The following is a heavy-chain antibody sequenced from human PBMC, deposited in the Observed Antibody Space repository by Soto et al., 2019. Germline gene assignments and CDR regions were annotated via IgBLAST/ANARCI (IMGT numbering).Heavy chain of an antibody. CDR1: GGSISSSNW. CDR2: IYHSGST. V-gene: IGHV4-4*02. Sequence: SETLSLTCAVSGGSISSSNWWSWVRQPPGKGLEWIGEIYHSGSTNYNPSLKSRVTISVDKSKNQFSLKLSSVTAADTAVYYCARDRPSDGSGSYSAMYFDLWGRGTLVTVSS. D-gene: IGHD3-10*01. J-gene: IGHJ2*01. CDR3: ARDRPSDGSGSYSAMYFDL.